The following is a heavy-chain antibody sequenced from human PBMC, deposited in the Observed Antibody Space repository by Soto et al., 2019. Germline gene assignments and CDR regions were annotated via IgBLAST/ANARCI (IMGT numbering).Heavy chain of an antibody. CDR1: LGSFSGYY. V-gene: IGHV4-34*01. Sequence: LTCAVYLGSFSGYYWRGIRQPPGKVLEGIGEINQSGSTNDSPALKSVVSISVDTSKNQVALNLSSLTSADRAVYYCERGYSQYYDFWSGYGPLPYYYGMDVWGQGTQVTVSS. CDR2: INQSGST. CDR3: ERGYSQYYDFWSGYGPLPYYYGMDV. D-gene: IGHD3-3*01. J-gene: IGHJ6*02.